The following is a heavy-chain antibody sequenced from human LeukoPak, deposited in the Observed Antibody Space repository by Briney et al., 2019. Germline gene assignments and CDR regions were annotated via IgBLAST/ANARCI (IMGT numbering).Heavy chain of an antibody. V-gene: IGHV1-2*02. CDR2: INPNSGGT. D-gene: IGHD3-9*01. J-gene: IGHJ4*02. Sequence: ASVKVSCKASGYTFTGYYMHWVRQAPGQGLEWMGWINPNSGGTNYAQKLQGRVTMTTDTSTSTAYMELRSLRSDDTAVYYCARVGRYFDWLLPDYWGQGTLVTVSS. CDR3: ARVGRYFDWLLPDY. CDR1: GYTFTGYY.